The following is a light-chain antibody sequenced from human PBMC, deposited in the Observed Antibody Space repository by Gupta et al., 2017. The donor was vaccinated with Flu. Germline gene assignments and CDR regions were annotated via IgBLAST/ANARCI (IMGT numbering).Light chain of an antibody. CDR2: AAS. Sequence: TQSPSFLSASGGDRVTITCRASQGISSYLAWYQQKPGKAPKLLIYAASTLQSGVPSRVSGSGSGTEFTLTLSSLQPEDFANYYCQQLNSFFGQGTKLEIK. V-gene: IGKV1-9*01. CDR1: QGISSY. J-gene: IGKJ2*01. CDR3: QQLNSF.